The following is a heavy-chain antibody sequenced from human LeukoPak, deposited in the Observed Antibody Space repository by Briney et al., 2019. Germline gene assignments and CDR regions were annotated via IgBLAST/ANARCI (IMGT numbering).Heavy chain of an antibody. CDR2: IIPILGIA. CDR3: ARSSDTGYYYYYYGMDV. V-gene: IGHV1-69*04. Sequence: SVKVSCKASGGTFSSYAISWVRQAPGQGLEWMGKIIPILGIANYAQKFQGRVTITADKSTSTAYMELSSLRSEDTAVYYCARSSDTGYYYYYYGMDVWGQGTTVTVSS. D-gene: IGHD4-17*01. J-gene: IGHJ6*02. CDR1: GGTFSSYA.